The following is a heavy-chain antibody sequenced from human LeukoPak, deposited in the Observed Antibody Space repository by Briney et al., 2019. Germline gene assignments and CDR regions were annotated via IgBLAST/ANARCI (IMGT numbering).Heavy chain of an antibody. Sequence: GGSLRLSCAASGFTFSSYAMSWVRQAPGKGLEWVSAISGSGGSTYYADSVKGRFTISRDNSKNTLYLQMNSLRAEDTAVYYCAKDVGDIVATIWGRASEMFDYWGQGTLVTVSS. D-gene: IGHD5-12*01. CDR2: ISGSGGST. J-gene: IGHJ4*02. V-gene: IGHV3-23*01. CDR1: GFTFSSYA. CDR3: AKDVGDIVATIWGRASEMFDY.